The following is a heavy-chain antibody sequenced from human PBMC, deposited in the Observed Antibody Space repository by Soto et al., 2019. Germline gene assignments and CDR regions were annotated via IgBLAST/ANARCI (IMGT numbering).Heavy chain of an antibody. CDR1: GFTFSSYG. D-gene: IGHD6-13*01. Sequence: PGGSLRLSCAASGFTFSSYGMHWVRQAPGKGLEWVAVISYVGSNKYYADSVKGRFTISRDNSKNTLYLQMNSLRAEDTAVYYCAKDGRGPYSSSWYDWFDPWGQGTLVTVSS. CDR3: AKDGRGPYSSSWYDWFDP. V-gene: IGHV3-30*18. CDR2: ISYVGSNK. J-gene: IGHJ5*02.